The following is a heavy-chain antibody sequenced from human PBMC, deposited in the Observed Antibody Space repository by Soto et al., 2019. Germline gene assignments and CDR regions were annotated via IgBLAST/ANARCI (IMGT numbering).Heavy chain of an antibody. CDR1: GGSISSYY. Sequence: PLQPLSLTCSVAGGSISSYYGSWIRQTPGKGLEWIGYIYYSGSTNYNPSLKSRVTISVDTSKNQFSLKLSSVTAADTAVYYCAARGLHLGELSLRPTDWYFDLWGRGTLVTVSS. V-gene: IGHV4-59*01. J-gene: IGHJ2*01. D-gene: IGHD3-16*02. CDR2: IYYSGST. CDR3: AARGLHLGELSLRPTDWYFDL.